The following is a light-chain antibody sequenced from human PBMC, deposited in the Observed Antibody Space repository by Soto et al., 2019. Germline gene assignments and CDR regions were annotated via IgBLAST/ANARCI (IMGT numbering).Light chain of an antibody. CDR2: EVN. Sequence: QSALTQPASVSGSPGQSITISCTGTSSDVGDYNYVSWYQHHPGKAPKLIIYEVNNRPSGVSNRFSGSKSGSTASLTISGLQAADEADYYCSSYTSISTYVFGTGTKLTVL. J-gene: IGLJ1*01. CDR3: SSYTSISTYV. V-gene: IGLV2-14*01. CDR1: SSDVGDYNY.